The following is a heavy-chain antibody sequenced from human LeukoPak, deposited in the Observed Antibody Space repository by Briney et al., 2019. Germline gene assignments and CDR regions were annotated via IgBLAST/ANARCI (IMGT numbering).Heavy chain of an antibody. J-gene: IGHJ3*02. V-gene: IGHV4-39*01. CDR1: GGSISSGGYY. Sequence: SETLSLTCTVSGGSISSGGYYWGWIRQPPGKGLEWIGSIYSSGSTYYNPSLKSRVTISVDTSKNQFSLKLSSVTAAETAVYYCAXPYYYDSSGYSHDAFDXWGQGTMVTV. CDR2: IYSSGST. CDR3: AXPYYYDSSGYSHDAFDX. D-gene: IGHD3-22*01.